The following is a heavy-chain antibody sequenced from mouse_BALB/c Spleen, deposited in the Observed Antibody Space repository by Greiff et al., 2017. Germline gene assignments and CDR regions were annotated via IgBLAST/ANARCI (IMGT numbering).Heavy chain of an antibody. D-gene: IGHD2-4*01. J-gene: IGHJ4*01. CDR1: GFTFSSYA. CDR3: ARDDYDGVYAMDY. CDR2: ISSGGST. V-gene: IGHV5-6-5*01. Sequence: DVKLVESGGGLVKPGGSLKLSCAASGFTFSSYAMSWVRQTPEKRLEWVASISSGGSTYYPDSVKGRFTISRDNARNILYLQMSSLRSEDTAMYYCARDDYDGVYAMDYWGQGTSVTVSS.